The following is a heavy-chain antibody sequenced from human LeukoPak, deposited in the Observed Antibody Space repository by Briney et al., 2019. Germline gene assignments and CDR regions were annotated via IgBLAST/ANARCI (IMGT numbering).Heavy chain of an antibody. CDR1: GFTLGSYA. D-gene: IGHD3-10*01. CDR3: AKEHSGSYPDPNRENWFDP. Sequence: GGSLRLSCAASGFTLGSYAMSWVRQAPGKGLEWVSSISRLDGTTFYAVSVKGRFTISRDSSKNTLYLQMNSLRAEDTAVYYCAKEHSGSYPDPNRENWFDPWGQGTLVTVSS. CDR2: ISRLDGTT. J-gene: IGHJ5*02. V-gene: IGHV3-23*01.